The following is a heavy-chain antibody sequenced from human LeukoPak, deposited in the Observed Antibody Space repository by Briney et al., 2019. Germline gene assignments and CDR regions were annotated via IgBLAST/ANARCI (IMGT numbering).Heavy chain of an antibody. V-gene: IGHV3-23*01. CDR3: ARDGLRQLKLDY. J-gene: IGHJ4*02. D-gene: IGHD6-6*01. CDR2: ISGSGGST. CDR1: GFTFSSYA. Sequence: GGSLRLSCAASGFTFSSYAMSWVRQAPGKGLEWVSAISGSGGSTYYADSVKGRFTISRDNSKNTLYLQMNSLRAEDTAVYYCARDGLRQLKLDYWGQGTLVTVSS.